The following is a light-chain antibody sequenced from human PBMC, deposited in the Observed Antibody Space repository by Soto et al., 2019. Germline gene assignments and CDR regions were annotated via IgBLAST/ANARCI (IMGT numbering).Light chain of an antibody. V-gene: IGKV3-11*01. J-gene: IGKJ4*01. CDR3: QQRNY. CDR2: DAS. Sequence: EIVLTQSPATLSLSPGERATLSCRASQSVSSYLAWYQQKPGQAPRLLIYDASNSATVIQARFSGSGSGTDFTHNISSLEPEDFADYYCQQRNYFGGRTKVEIK. CDR1: QSVSSY.